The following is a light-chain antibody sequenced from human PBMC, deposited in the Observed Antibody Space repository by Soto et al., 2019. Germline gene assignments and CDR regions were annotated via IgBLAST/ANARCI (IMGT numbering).Light chain of an antibody. V-gene: IGKV3-11*01. CDR1: QSVSSY. CDR2: DAS. CDR3: QQRSNWPPYT. J-gene: IGKJ2*01. Sequence: EIVLTQSPATLSLSPGERATLSCRASQSVSSYLALYQQKPCQAPRLLIYDASNRATGIPARFSGSGSGTDFTLTISSLEPEDFAVYYCQQRSNWPPYTFGQGTKLEIK.